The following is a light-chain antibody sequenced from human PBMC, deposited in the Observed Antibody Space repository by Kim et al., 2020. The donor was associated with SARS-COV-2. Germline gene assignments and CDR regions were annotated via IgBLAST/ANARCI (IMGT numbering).Light chain of an antibody. CDR2: GRN. Sequence: GNTARITSRRGSLRGYYARWYQQKKGQHALVLIYGRNKRPPGVTGGISGDNGSDKASSTITGAQEEDEADDYCSSCDGGGNHPLVFGAGTQLTVL. V-gene: IGLV3-19*02. CDR1: SLRGYY. J-gene: IGLJ3*02. CDR3: SSCDGGGNHPLV.